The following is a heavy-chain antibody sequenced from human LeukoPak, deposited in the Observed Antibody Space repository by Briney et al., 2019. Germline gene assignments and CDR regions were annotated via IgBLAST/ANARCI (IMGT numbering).Heavy chain of an antibody. D-gene: IGHD6-19*01. CDR2: ISWNSGSI. V-gene: IGHV3-9*01. CDR1: GFAFDDYA. J-gene: IGHJ4*02. CDR3: AKDWGSGWYGIFDF. Sequence: GGSLRLSCAASGFAFDDYAMHWVRQAPGKGLEWVSGISWNSGSIGYADSVKGRFTISRDNAKNSLYLQMNRLRPEDTALYYCAKDWGSGWYGIFDFWGQGTLVTVSS.